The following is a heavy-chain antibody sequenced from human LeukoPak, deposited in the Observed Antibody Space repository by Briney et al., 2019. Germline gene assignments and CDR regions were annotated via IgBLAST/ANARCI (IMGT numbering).Heavy chain of an antibody. V-gene: IGHV4-61*02. CDR2: IYTSGST. J-gene: IGHJ6*03. Sequence: SQTLSLTCTVSGGSISSGSYYWSSIRQPAGKGLEWIGRIYTSGSTNHNPSIKSRVTISVDTSKNQFSLKLSSVTAADTALYYCARDSLLPSAMGYYYMDVWGKGTTVTVSS. CDR3: ARDSLLPSAMGYYYMDV. D-gene: IGHD2-2*01. CDR1: GGSISSGSYY.